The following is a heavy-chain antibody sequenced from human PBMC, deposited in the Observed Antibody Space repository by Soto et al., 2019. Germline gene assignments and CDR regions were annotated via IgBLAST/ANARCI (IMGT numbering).Heavy chain of an antibody. D-gene: IGHD3-22*01. Sequence: GGSLRVSCTSSEFTFRTYWTSCARQAPGKQLEWVANINQDGGQKWYVDSVKGRFTISRDNAKNSLYLQMNSLRVEDTAVYYCARGDYYDNSGPFSDVFDVWGQGTLVTVSS. V-gene: IGHV3-7*04. CDR1: EFTFRTYW. CDR3: ARGDYYDNSGPFSDVFDV. J-gene: IGHJ3*01. CDR2: INQDGGQK.